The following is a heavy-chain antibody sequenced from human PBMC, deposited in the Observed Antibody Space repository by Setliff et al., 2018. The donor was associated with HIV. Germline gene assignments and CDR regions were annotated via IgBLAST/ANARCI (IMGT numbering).Heavy chain of an antibody. CDR2: IYHSGST. CDR3: ARVQVSGTYPIDY. D-gene: IGHD3-10*01. J-gene: IGHJ4*02. CDR1: GGSFSGYY. V-gene: IGHV4-34*01. Sequence: SETLSLTCAVYGGSFSGYYWTWIRQPPGRGLEWIGNIYHSGSTYYNPSLKSRVTISVDTSKNQFSLKLSSVTAADTAVYYCARVQVSGTYPIDYWGQGTLVTVSS.